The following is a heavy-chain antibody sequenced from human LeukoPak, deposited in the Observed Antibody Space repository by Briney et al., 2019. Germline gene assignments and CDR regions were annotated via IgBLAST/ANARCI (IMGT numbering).Heavy chain of an antibody. V-gene: IGHV1-2*06. CDR1: GYTFTDNY. D-gene: IGHD1-26*01. CDR2: INPNSGAT. Sequence: GASVKVSCKASGYTFTDNYIHWVRQAPGQGLEWMGRINPNSGATNYAQSFLGRVTMARDTSISTAYMELNSLTSDDTAVYYCARVLFRGSSRFDYWGQGTLVIVSS. CDR3: ARVLFRGSSRFDY. J-gene: IGHJ4*02.